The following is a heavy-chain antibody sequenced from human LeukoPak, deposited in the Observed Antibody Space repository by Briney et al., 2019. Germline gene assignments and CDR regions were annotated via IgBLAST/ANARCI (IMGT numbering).Heavy chain of an antibody. V-gene: IGHV5-51*01. J-gene: IGHJ5*02. CDR3: ARKLALYYDFWSGENWFDP. Sequence: GESLKISCKGSGYSFTSYGIGWVRQMPGKGLEWIGIIYPGDSDTRYSPSFQGQVTISADKSISTAYLQWSSLKASDTAMYYCARKLALYYDFWSGENWFDPWGQGTLVTVSS. CDR1: GYSFTSYG. CDR2: IYPGDSDT. D-gene: IGHD3-3*01.